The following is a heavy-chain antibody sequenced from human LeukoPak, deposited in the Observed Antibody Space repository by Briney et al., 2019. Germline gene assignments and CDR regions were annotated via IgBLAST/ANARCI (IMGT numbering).Heavy chain of an antibody. D-gene: IGHD4-17*01. Sequence: GGSLRLSCAASGFTFSSYGMHWVRQAPGKGLEWVAVILYDGSNKYYADSVKGRFTISRDNSKNTPYLQMNSLRAEDTAVYYCAKEMTTVTTFSLDYWGQGTLVTVSS. J-gene: IGHJ4*02. CDR2: ILYDGSNK. CDR3: AKEMTTVTTFSLDY. V-gene: IGHV3-30*18. CDR1: GFTFSSYG.